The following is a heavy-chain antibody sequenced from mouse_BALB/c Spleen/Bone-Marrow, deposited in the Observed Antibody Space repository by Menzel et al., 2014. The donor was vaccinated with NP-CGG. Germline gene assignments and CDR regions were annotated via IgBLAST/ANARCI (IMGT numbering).Heavy chain of an antibody. CDR3: TRGFAY. CDR1: GYTFTSYY. J-gene: IGHJ3*01. CDR2: INPSNGGT. Sequence: LVESGAELVKPGASVKLSCKASGYTFTSYYMYWVKQRPGQGLEWIGEINPSNGGTNFNEKFKSKATLTVDKSSSTAYMQLSSLTSEDSAVYYCTRGFAYWGQGSVVTVSA. V-gene: IGHV1S81*02.